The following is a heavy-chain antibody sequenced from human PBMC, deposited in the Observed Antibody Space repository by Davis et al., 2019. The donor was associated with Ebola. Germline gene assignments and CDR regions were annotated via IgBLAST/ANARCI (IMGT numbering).Heavy chain of an antibody. CDR2: IYHSGST. V-gene: IGHV4-34*01. J-gene: IGHJ4*02. CDR3: ARIGRGSGWGFDY. CDR1: GGSFSGYY. D-gene: IGHD6-19*01. Sequence: PGGSLRLSCAVYGGSFSGYYWSWIRQPPGKGLEWIGSIYHSGSTYYNPSLKSRVTISVDTSKNQFSLKLSSVTAADTAVYYCARIGRGSGWGFDYWGQGTLVTVSS.